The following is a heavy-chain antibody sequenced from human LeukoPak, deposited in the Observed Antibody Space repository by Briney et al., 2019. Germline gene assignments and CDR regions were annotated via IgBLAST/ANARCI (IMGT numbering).Heavy chain of an antibody. CDR1: GFTFSSYG. D-gene: IGHD6-19*01. CDR2: ISGSGGST. CDR3: AKVRWDNSGWYYLDN. Sequence: GGTLRLSCAASGFTFSSYGMSWVRQAPGKGLEWVSAISGSGGSTYYADSVKGRFTISRDNSKKTLYLQMNSLTDEDTAVYYCAKVRWDNSGWYYLDNWGQGTLVTVSS. V-gene: IGHV3-23*01. J-gene: IGHJ4*02.